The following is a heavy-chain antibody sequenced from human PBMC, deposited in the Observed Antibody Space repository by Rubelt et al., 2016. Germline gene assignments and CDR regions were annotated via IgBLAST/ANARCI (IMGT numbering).Heavy chain of an antibody. V-gene: IGHV1-69*13. CDR3: ARDFLEWSDAFDI. D-gene: IGHD3-3*01. CDR1: GYTFTSYG. Sequence: QVQLVQSGAEVTKPGASVKVSCKASGYTFTSYGISWVRQAPGQGLEWMGWIIPIFGTANYAQKFQGRVTSTADESTSTAYMELSSLRSEDTAVYYCARDFLEWSDAFDIWGQGTMVTVSS. CDR2: IIPIFGTA. J-gene: IGHJ3*02.